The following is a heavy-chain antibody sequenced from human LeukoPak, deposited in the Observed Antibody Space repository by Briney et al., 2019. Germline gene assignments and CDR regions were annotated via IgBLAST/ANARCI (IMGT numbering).Heavy chain of an antibody. Sequence: SETLSLTCTVSGGSISSGGYYWSWIRQHPGKGLEWIGYIYYSGSTYYNPSLKSRVTISVDTSKNQFSLKLSSVTAADTAVYYCARSELRGYSGYDSRVLHYYYGMDVWGQGTTVTVSS. D-gene: IGHD5-12*01. CDR2: IYYSGST. V-gene: IGHV4-31*03. J-gene: IGHJ6*01. CDR1: GGSISSGGYY. CDR3: ARSELRGYSGYDSRVLHYYYGMDV.